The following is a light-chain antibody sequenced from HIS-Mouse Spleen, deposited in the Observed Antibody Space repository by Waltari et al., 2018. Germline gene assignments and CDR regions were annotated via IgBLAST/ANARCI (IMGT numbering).Light chain of an antibody. J-gene: IGLJ2*01. Sequence: SSELTQDPAVSVALGQTVRITCQGDSLRSYYASWYQQKPGQAPVLVIYGKNTRPSGTPDLFSGSSSGNTASLTITGAQAEDEADYYCNSRDSSGNPYVVFGGGTKLTVL. CDR1: SLRSYY. V-gene: IGLV3-19*01. CDR3: NSRDSSGNPYVV. CDR2: GKN.